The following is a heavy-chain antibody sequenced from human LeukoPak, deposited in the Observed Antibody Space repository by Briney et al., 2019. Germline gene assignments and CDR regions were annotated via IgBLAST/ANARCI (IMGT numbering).Heavy chain of an antibody. CDR1: GYTFTSYG. Sequence: VKVSCKASGYTFTSYGISWVRRAPGQGLEWMGWISAYNGNTNYAQKLQGRVTMTTDTSTSTAYMELRSLRSDDTAVYYCARVNPDGSGSSLDYWGQGTLVTVSS. V-gene: IGHV1-18*01. CDR2: ISAYNGNT. CDR3: ARVNPDGSGSSLDY. D-gene: IGHD3-10*01. J-gene: IGHJ4*02.